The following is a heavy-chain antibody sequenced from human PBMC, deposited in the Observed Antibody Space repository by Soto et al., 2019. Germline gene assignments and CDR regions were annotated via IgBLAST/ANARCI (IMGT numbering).Heavy chain of an antibody. D-gene: IGHD3-3*01. J-gene: IGHJ4*02. Sequence: PSETLSLTCAVYGGSCSGYYWSWIRQPPGKGLEWIGEINHSGSTNYNPSLKSRVTISVDTSKNQFSLKLSSVTAADTAVYYCARGRGYDFWSGYYLLDYWGQGTLVTVSS. CDR3: ARGRGYDFWSGYYLLDY. CDR2: INHSGST. V-gene: IGHV4-34*01. CDR1: GGSCSGYY.